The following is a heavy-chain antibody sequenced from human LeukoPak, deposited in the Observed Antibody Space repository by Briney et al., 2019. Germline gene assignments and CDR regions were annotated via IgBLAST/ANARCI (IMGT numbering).Heavy chain of an antibody. Sequence: SETLSLTCTVSGGSISSGDYYWSWIRQPPGEGLEWIGYIYYSGSTYYNPSLKSRVTISVDTSKNQFSLKLSSVTAADTAVYYCATNRLDDYVWGGYRFDYWGQGTLVTVSS. CDR3: ATNRLDDYVWGGYRFDY. J-gene: IGHJ4*02. D-gene: IGHD3-16*02. V-gene: IGHV4-30-4*01. CDR2: IYYSGST. CDR1: GGSISSGDYY.